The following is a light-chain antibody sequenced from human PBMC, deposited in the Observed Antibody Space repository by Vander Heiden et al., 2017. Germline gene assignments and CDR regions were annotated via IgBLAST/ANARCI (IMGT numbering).Light chain of an antibody. CDR3: QPHGA. CDR1: QSISSW. CDR2: KAS. V-gene: IGKV1-5*03. Sequence: DIQMTQSPSTLSASVGDRVTITCRASQSISSWLAWYQQKPGKATKLRIYKASRLESGVILRFSGNGSVTEFTRPRSCMESDDCETYDGQPHGAFGQGTKVEIK. J-gene: IGKJ1*01.